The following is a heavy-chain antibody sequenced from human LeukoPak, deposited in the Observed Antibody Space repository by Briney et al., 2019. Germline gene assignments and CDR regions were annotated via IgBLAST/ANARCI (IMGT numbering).Heavy chain of an antibody. CDR2: IIPIFGTA. CDR3: ARQSGSTHSGYYYYYMDV. D-gene: IGHD2-2*01. CDR1: GGTFSSYA. Sequence: ASVKVSCKASGGTFSSYAISWVRQAPGQGLEWMGRIIPIFGTANYAQKFQGRVTITADKSTSTAYMELSSLRSEDTAVYYCARQSGSTHSGYYYYYMDVWGKDTTVTVSS. V-gene: IGHV1-69*06. J-gene: IGHJ6*03.